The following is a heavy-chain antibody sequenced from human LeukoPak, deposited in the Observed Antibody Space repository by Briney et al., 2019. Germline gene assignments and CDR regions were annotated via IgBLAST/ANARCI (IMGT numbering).Heavy chain of an antibody. J-gene: IGHJ4*02. CDR3: ARANTLIVVLIAFDY. CDR1: GFTFSSYA. Sequence: GGSLRLSCAASGFTFSSYAMHWVRQAPGKGLEWVAVISYDGSNKYYADSVKGRFTISRDNSKNTLYQQMNSLRAEDTAVYYCARANTLIVVLIAFDYWGQGTLVTVSS. CDR2: ISYDGSNK. V-gene: IGHV3-30-3*01. D-gene: IGHD3-22*01.